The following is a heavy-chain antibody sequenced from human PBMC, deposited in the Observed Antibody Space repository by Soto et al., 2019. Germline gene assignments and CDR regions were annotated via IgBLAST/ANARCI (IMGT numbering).Heavy chain of an antibody. Sequence: EVQLVESGGGLVQPGGSLRLSCAASGFTVSSNYMTWVRQAPGKGLEWVSIIYNGGSTYYADSVKGRFTISRDNSKNTLYLQMNSLRAEDTAVYYCARAGGSGTARSYWYYFDYWGQGTLVTVSS. CDR1: GFTVSSNY. CDR2: IYNGGST. J-gene: IGHJ4*02. CDR3: ARAGGSGTARSYWYYFDY. D-gene: IGHD3-10*01. V-gene: IGHV3-66*01.